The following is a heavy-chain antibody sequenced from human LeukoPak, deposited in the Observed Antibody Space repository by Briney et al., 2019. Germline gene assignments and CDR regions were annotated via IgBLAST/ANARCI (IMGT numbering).Heavy chain of an antibody. V-gene: IGHV4-34*01. CDR1: GGSFSGYY. Sequence: SETLSLTCAVYGGSFSGYYWSWIRQPPGKGLEWIGEINHSGSTNYNPSLKSRVTRSVDTSKNQFSLKLSSVTAADTAVYYRARGFGVYYHSSGYYPFDYWGQGTLVTVSS. CDR2: INHSGST. CDR3: ARGFGVYYHSSGYYPFDY. D-gene: IGHD3-22*01. J-gene: IGHJ4*02.